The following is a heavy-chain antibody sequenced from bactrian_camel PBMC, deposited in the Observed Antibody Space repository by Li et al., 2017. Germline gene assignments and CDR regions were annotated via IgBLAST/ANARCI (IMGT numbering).Heavy chain of an antibody. V-gene: IGHV3S31*01. D-gene: IGHD1*01. CDR1: GFTFSTYA. J-gene: IGHJ6*01. Sequence: VQLVESGGGLVQPGGSLRLSCVASGFTFSTYAMRWVRQAPGKRDEWISGISASGGTTYYPDSVKGRFTISKDNAKNTLYLQMNDLRPEDTAMYYCAARPINTRDCVAGGRAEFGYWGQGTQVTVS. CDR2: ISASGGTT. CDR3: AARPINTRDCVAGGRAEFGY.